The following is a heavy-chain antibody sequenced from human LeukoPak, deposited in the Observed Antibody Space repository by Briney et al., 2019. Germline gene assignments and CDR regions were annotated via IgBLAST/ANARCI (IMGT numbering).Heavy chain of an antibody. V-gene: IGHV1-18*01. CDR1: GYTFTSYG. J-gene: IGHJ6*02. Sequence: GASVKVSCKASGYTFTSYGVSWVRQAPGQGLEWMGWISAYNGNTNYAQKLQGRVTMTTDTSTSTAYMELRSLRSDDTAVYYCARCHRYYDILTGQEFSYYYGMDVWGQGTTVTVSS. D-gene: IGHD3-9*01. CDR3: ARCHRYYDILTGQEFSYYYGMDV. CDR2: ISAYNGNT.